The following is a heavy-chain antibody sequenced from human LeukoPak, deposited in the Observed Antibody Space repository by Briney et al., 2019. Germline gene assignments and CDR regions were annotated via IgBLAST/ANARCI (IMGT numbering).Heavy chain of an antibody. J-gene: IGHJ4*02. V-gene: IGHV1-3*01. Sequence: ASVQVSCKASGYTLTKLNVHWVRQAPGQSLEWLGWINAGNGDTKYALNFQDRVSITSDTSASTVYMELSSLTSEDTAVYFCARDGLLGTRDSENYGPYYFDYWGQGTLVTVSS. CDR2: INAGNGDT. CDR1: GYTLTKLN. CDR3: ARDGLLGTRDSENYGPYYFDY. D-gene: IGHD3-10*01.